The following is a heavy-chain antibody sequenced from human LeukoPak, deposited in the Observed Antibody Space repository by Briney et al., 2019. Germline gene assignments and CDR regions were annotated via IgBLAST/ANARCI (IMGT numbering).Heavy chain of an antibody. J-gene: IGHJ4*02. CDR2: INWNGGST. CDR3: ARVNRRDYYFDY. CDR1: GFTFDDYG. V-gene: IGHV3-20*04. D-gene: IGHD3-10*01. Sequence: GSLRLSCAASGFTFDDYGMSWVRQAPGKGLEWVSGINWNGGSTGYADSVKGRSTISRDNAKNSLYLQVNSLRAEDTAVYYCARVNRRDYYFDYWGQGTLVTVSS.